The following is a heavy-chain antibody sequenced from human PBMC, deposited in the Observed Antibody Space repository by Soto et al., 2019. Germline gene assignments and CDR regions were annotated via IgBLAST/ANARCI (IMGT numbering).Heavy chain of an antibody. CDR1: GFSFSNYY. D-gene: IGHD3-22*01. CDR3: AREGDGTTGYYQDY. V-gene: IGHV3-74*03. CDR2: VNSDESST. J-gene: IGHJ4*01. Sequence: EVQLVESGGGLVQPGGSLRLSCAASGFSFSNYYMHWVRQAPGKGLVWVSRVNSDESSTTYADSVKGRFTISRDNAKKTLYLLMNSLRVEDTAVYYCAREGDGTTGYYQDYWGHGTLVTVSS.